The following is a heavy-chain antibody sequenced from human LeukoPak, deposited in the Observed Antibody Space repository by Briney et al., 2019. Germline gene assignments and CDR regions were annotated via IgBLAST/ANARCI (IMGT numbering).Heavy chain of an antibody. CDR3: ARADAFDI. J-gene: IGHJ3*02. CDR1: GFTFSSYA. CDR2: ISSNGGST. Sequence: GGSLRLSCAASGFTFSSYAMHWVRQAPGKGLGYVSAISSNGGSTYYANSVKGRFTISRDNSKNTLYLQMGSLRAEDMAVYYCARADAFDIWGQGTMVTVSS. V-gene: IGHV3-64*01.